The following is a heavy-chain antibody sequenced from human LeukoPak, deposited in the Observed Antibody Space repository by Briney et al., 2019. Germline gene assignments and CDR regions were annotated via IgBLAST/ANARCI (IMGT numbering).Heavy chain of an antibody. J-gene: IGHJ6*02. V-gene: IGHV3-7*01. CDR3: ASAWGMDV. Sequence: GGSLRLSCAASGISFSSYWMSWVRQAPGKGLEWVANIKQDGSNKNYVDSVKGRFTISRDNAKNALYLQMNSLRAEDTAVYYCASAWGMDVWGQGTTVTVSS. CDR1: GISFSSYW. CDR2: IKQDGSNK.